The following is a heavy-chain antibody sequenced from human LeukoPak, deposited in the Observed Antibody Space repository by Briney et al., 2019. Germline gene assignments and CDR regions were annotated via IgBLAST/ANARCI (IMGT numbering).Heavy chain of an antibody. J-gene: IGHJ6*02. CDR3: ARGEVATTYYYGMDV. CDR1: GFTFSSYA. CDR2: MSSDSSFI. D-gene: IGHD5-12*01. Sequence: GGSLRLSCAASGFTFSSYAMNWVRQAPGKGLEWVSYMSSDSSFINYADSVKGRFTISRDNAKNSLFLQMDSPRADDTTVYYCARGEVATTYYYGMDVWGQGTTVTVSS. V-gene: IGHV3-21*05.